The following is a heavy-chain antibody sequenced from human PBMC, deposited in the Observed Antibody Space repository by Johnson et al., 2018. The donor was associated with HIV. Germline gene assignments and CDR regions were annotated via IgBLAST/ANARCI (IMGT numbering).Heavy chain of an antibody. CDR1: GFTFSDYY. CDR2: ISTSGSTI. CDR3: AKDPLATVTHDAFDI. V-gene: IGHV3-11*01. D-gene: IGHD4-17*01. J-gene: IGHJ3*02. Sequence: QVQLVESGGGLVKPGGSLRLSCAASGFTFSDYYMNWIRQAPGKGLEWVSYISTSGSTIYYADSVKGRFTISGDNSKNTLYLQMNSLRAEDTAVYYCAKDPLATVTHDAFDIWGQGTMVTVSS.